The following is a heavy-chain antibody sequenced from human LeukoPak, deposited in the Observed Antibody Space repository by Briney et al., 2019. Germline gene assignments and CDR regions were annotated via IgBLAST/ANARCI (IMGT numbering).Heavy chain of an antibody. V-gene: IGHV4-59*01. CDR3: ARVESFKWFDP. CDR2: IYYSGST. D-gene: IGHD1-26*01. J-gene: IGHJ5*02. Sequence: SETLSLTCTVSGGSIRGYYWSWIRQPPGKGLEWIGYIYYSGSTNYNPSLKSRVTISLDTSKNQFSLKLSSVTAADTAVYYCARVESFKWFDPWGQGTLVTVSS. CDR1: GGSIRGYY.